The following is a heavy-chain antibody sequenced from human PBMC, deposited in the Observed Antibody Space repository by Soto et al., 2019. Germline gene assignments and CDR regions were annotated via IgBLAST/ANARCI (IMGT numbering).Heavy chain of an antibody. J-gene: IGHJ5*02. CDR3: ARSVTP. V-gene: IGHV4-59*12. CDR1: GGSISSYY. Sequence: SETLSLICTVSGGSISSYYWSWIRQPPGKGLEWIGYIYYSGSTNYNPSLKSRVTISVDTSKNQFSLKLTSVTAADTAVYYCARSVTPWGQGTLVTVSS. D-gene: IGHD3-10*01. CDR2: IYYSGST.